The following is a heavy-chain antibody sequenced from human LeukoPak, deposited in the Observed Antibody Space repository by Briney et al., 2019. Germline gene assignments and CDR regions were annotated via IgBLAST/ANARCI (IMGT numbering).Heavy chain of an antibody. CDR3: ARGGYCSGGSCYSLVFQH. Sequence: ASVTVSCTASGYTFTSYAMNWVRQATGQGLEWMGWINTNTGNPTYAQGFTGRFVFSLDTSVSTAYLQISGLKAEDTAVYYCARGGYCSGGSCYSLVFQHWGQGTLVTVSS. J-gene: IGHJ1*01. CDR1: GYTFTSYA. V-gene: IGHV7-4-1*02. D-gene: IGHD2-15*01. CDR2: INTNTGNP.